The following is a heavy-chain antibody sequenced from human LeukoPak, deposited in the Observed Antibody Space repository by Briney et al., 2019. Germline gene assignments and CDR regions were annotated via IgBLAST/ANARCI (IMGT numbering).Heavy chain of an antibody. V-gene: IGHV4-30-2*01. CDR3: ARAPRGFLLSPVFDI. Sequence: SETLSLTCNVSGGSISSGGYSWSWIRQPPGKGLEWIGYIYLGGSTFYNQSLKSRVSISVDSSKNQFSLKLSSVTAADTARYYCARAPRGFLLSPVFDIWGQGKMVTVS. CDR1: GGSISSGGYS. J-gene: IGHJ3*02. CDR2: IYLGGST. D-gene: IGHD3-16*02.